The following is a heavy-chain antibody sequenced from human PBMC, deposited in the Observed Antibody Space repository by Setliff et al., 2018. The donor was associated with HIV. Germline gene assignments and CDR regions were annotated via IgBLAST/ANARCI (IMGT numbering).Heavy chain of an antibody. V-gene: IGHV5-51*01. Sequence: GESLKISCKGSGYTFTTNWIGWVRQMPGKGLEWMGIIHPSDSNATYSPSFQGQVTISADKSIATAYLQWTSLKASDTAMYYCARHGPMRDGYNHGAFDYWGQGTPVTVSS. CDR1: GYTFTTNW. D-gene: IGHD5-12*01. CDR3: ARHGPMRDGYNHGAFDY. J-gene: IGHJ4*02. CDR2: IHPSDSNA.